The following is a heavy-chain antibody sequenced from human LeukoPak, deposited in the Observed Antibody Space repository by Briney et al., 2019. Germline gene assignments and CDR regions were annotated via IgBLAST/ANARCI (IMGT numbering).Heavy chain of an antibody. J-gene: IGHJ4*02. V-gene: IGHV4-59*01. D-gene: IGHD3-10*01. CDR1: GGSISSYY. CDR2: IYYSGST. Sequence: KASETLSLTCTVSGGSISSYYWSWIRQPPGKGLEWIGYIYYSGSTNYNPSLKSRVTLSVDTSKNQFSLKLSSVTAADTAVYYCARGDGSGSYYNYWGQGTLVTVSS. CDR3: ARGDGSGSYYNY.